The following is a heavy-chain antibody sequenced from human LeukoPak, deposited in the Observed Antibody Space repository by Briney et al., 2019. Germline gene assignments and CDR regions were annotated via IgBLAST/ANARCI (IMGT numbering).Heavy chain of an antibody. V-gene: IGHV4-39*01. Sequence: SETLSLTCTVSGGSISSSSYYWGWIRQPPGKGLEWVGSIYYSGSTYYNPSLKSRVTISVDTSKNQFSLKLSSVTAADTAVYYCARPLYGGNPLYYYYYMDVWGKGTTVTVSS. CDR1: GGSISSSSYY. J-gene: IGHJ6*03. CDR2: IYYSGST. CDR3: ARPLYGGNPLYYYYYMDV. D-gene: IGHD4-23*01.